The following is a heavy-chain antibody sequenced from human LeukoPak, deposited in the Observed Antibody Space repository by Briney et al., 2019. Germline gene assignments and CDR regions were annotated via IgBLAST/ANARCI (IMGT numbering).Heavy chain of an antibody. J-gene: IGHJ4*02. V-gene: IGHV3-23*01. D-gene: IGHD3-22*01. CDR2: IKGSAEAT. Sequence: GGSPRLSCEASGFTFSSYIMTWVRQAPGKGLEWVSTIKGSAEATFYADSVKDRFTISRDNSKNTLYLQMNSLRADDTALYFCARDHESSGYPTSDYWGQETLVTVSS. CDR1: GFTFSSYI. CDR3: ARDHESSGYPTSDY.